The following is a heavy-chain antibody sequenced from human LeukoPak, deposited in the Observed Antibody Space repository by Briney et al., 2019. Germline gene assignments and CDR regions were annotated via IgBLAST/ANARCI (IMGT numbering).Heavy chain of an antibody. CDR2: IWYDGSNK. D-gene: IGHD3-10*01. V-gene: IGHV3-33*01. J-gene: IGHJ4*02. Sequence: GGSVRLSCAASGFTFSSYGMLWVRQAPGKGLDGLAVIWYDGSNKYYADSVKGRFTISRDNSKNTLYLQMNSLGAEDTAVYYCAREDYGSGSYQAFDYWGQGTLVTVSS. CDR3: AREDYGSGSYQAFDY. CDR1: GFTFSSYG.